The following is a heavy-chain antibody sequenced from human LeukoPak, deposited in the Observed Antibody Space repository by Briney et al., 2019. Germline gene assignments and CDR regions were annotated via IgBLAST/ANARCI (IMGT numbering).Heavy chain of an antibody. CDR2: ISYDGSNK. Sequence: GRSLRLSCAASGFTFSSYGMHWVRQAPGKGLEWVAVISYDGSNKYYADSVKGRFTISRDNSKNTLYLQMNSLRAEDTAVYYCAKLYRLYQAGISPPRFDYWGQGTLVTVSS. V-gene: IGHV3-30*18. J-gene: IGHJ4*02. D-gene: IGHD6-13*01. CDR3: AKLYRLYQAGISPPRFDY. CDR1: GFTFSSYG.